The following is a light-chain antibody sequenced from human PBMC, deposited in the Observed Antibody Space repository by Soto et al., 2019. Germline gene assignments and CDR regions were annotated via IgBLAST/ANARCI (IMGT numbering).Light chain of an antibody. CDR1: QSVSSY. CDR2: AAS. CDR3: QQRSNSPST. J-gene: IGKJ4*01. V-gene: IGKV3-11*01. Sequence: DIVLTQSPATLSLSPGDRATLSCRASQSVSSYLAWYQQKPGQAPRLLIYAASTMAAGIPARFSGSGSGTDFTLTITSLEPEDFAVYYCQQRSNSPSTFCEGTTVEIK.